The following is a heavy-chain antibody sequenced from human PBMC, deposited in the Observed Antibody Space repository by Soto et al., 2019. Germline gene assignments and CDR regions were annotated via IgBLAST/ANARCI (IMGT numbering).Heavy chain of an antibody. Sequence: SETLSLTCTVSGGSISSSSYYWGWIRQPPGKGLEWIGSIYYSGSTYYNPSLKSRVTISVDTSKNQFSLKLSSVTAADTAVYYCARQGYSSGWAGYYFDYWGQGTLVTVSS. CDR2: IYYSGST. D-gene: IGHD6-19*01. CDR3: ARQGYSSGWAGYYFDY. J-gene: IGHJ4*02. CDR1: GGSISSSSYY. V-gene: IGHV4-39*01.